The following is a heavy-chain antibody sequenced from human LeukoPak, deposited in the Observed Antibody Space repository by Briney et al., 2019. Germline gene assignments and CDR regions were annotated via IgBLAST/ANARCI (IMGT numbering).Heavy chain of an antibody. CDR3: ARVTQQLVPYFDY. Sequence: PSETLSLTCIVSGGSISSYYWSWIRQPPGKGLEWIGYIYYSGSTNYNPSLKSRVTISVDTSKNQFSLKLSSVTAADTAVYYCARVTQQLVPYFDYWGQGTLVTVSS. D-gene: IGHD6-13*01. J-gene: IGHJ4*02. V-gene: IGHV4-59*01. CDR1: GGSISSYY. CDR2: IYYSGST.